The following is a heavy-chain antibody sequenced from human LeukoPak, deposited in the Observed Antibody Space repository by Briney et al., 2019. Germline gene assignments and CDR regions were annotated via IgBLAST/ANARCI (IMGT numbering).Heavy chain of an antibody. V-gene: IGHV4-59*08. CDR2: IYYSGST. D-gene: IGHD3-10*01. CDR1: GGSISSYY. J-gene: IGHJ4*02. CDR3: ARHVADYYGSGSTPDY. Sequence: PSETLSLTCTVSGGSISSYYWSWIRQPPGKGLEWIGYIYYSGSTNYNPSLKSRVTISVDTSKNQFSLKLSSVTAADTAVYYCARHVADYYGSGSTPDYWGQGTLVTVSS.